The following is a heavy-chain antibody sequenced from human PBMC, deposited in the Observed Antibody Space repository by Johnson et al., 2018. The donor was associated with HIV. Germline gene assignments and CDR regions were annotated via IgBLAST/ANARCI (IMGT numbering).Heavy chain of an antibody. CDR2: INWNGGST. J-gene: IGHJ3*02. CDR3: SKEVI. V-gene: IGHV3-NL1*01. Sequence: QMQLVESGGGLVQPGGSLRLSCAASGFTFSNYPMHWVRQAPGKGLEWVSGINWNGGSTGYADSVKGRFTISRDNSKNTLYLQMNSLRAEDTAVYFCSKEVIWGQGTMVTVSS. CDR1: GFTFSNYP.